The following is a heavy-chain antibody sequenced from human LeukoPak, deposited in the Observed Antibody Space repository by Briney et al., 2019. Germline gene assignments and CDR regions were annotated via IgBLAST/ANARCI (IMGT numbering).Heavy chain of an antibody. CDR1: GFTFSSYS. CDR3: ARGHSGGNFDY. J-gene: IGHJ4*02. V-gene: IGHV3-21*01. D-gene: IGHD3-10*01. CDR2: ISFDSTYI. Sequence: GGSLRLSCAASGFTFSSYSMNWVRQAPGKGLEWVSSISFDSTYIYYADSVKGRFTISRDDAKNSLYLQMNSLRAEDTAVYYCARGHSGGNFDYWGQGTLVTVSS.